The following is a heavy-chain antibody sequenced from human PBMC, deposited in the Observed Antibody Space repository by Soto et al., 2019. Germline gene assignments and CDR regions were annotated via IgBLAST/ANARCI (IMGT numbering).Heavy chain of an antibody. D-gene: IGHD3-22*01. CDR1: GGTFSSYA. Sequence: SVKVSCKASGGTFSSYAISWVRQAPGQGLEWMGGIIPIFGTANYAQKFQGRVTITADESTSTAYMELSRLRSEDTAVYYCAREVHYYDSSGPSTSYGMDVWGQGTTVTVSS. J-gene: IGHJ6*02. CDR2: IIPIFGTA. CDR3: AREVHYYDSSGPSTSYGMDV. V-gene: IGHV1-69*13.